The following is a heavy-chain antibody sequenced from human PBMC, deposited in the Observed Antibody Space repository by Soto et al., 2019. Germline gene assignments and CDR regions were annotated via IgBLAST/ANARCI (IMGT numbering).Heavy chain of an antibody. Sequence: SETLSLTCAVSGGSVSVDSYYWAWIRQPPGKGLEWIATIHYRGSTYYATSLKSRVTISIDTSKNQFSPMLASVTATDTAFYYCARLATTVSTPNYWGQGTLVTVSS. V-gene: IGHV4-39*01. D-gene: IGHD4-17*01. CDR2: IHYRGST. CDR3: ARLATTVSTPNY. J-gene: IGHJ4*02. CDR1: GGSVSVDSYY.